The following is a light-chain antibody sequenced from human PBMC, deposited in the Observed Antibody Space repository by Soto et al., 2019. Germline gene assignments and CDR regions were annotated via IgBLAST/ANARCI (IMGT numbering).Light chain of an antibody. CDR2: DLT. Sequence: QSVLTQPRSVSGSPGQSVTISCTGTSSDVGGYNYVSWYQQHPGKAPKLMFYDLTTRPSGVPDRFSGSKSGNTASLTISGLQAEDEADYYCSSHAGSSVVFGTGTKVTV. CDR3: SSHAGSSVV. J-gene: IGLJ1*01. V-gene: IGLV2-11*01. CDR1: SSDVGGYNY.